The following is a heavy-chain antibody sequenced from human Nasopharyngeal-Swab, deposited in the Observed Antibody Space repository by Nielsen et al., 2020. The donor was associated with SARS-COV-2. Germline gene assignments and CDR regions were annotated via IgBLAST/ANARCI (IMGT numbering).Heavy chain of an antibody. CDR3: ARDNDYGDNSGY. CDR1: GFTVRSNY. Sequence: GESLKISCAASGFTVRSNYMSWIRQAPGKGLEWVSYISSSSSYTNYADSVKGRFTISRDNAKNSLYLQMNSLRAEDTAVYYCARDNDYGDNSGYWGQGTLVTVSS. CDR2: ISSSSSYT. J-gene: IGHJ4*02. V-gene: IGHV3-11*05. D-gene: IGHD4-17*01.